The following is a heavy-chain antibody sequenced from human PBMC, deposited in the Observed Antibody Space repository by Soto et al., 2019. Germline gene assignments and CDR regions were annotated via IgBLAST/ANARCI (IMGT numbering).Heavy chain of an antibody. CDR2: IIPILGIA. CDR1: GGTFSSYT. V-gene: IGHV1-69*02. J-gene: IGHJ4*02. Sequence: QVQLVQSGAEVKKPGSSVKVSCKASGGTFSSYTISWVRQAPGQGLEWMGRIIPILGIANYAQKFQGRVTITADKSTSTAYMELSSLRSEDTAVYYCARDSGIVGAQGNPFDYWGQGTLVTVSS. D-gene: IGHD1-26*01. CDR3: ARDSGIVGAQGNPFDY.